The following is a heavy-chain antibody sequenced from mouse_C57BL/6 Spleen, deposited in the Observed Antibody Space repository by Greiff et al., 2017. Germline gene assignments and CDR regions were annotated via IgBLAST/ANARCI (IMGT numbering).Heavy chain of an antibody. J-gene: IGHJ4*01. CDR1: GYTFTSYW. CDR2: IDPSDSYT. CDR3: ARGVATDYAMDD. D-gene: IGHD1-1*02. Sequence: QVQLQQPGAELVMPGASVKLSCKASGYTFTSYWMHWVKQRPGQGLEWIGEIDPSDSYTNYNQKFKGKSTLTVDKSSSTAYMQLSSLTSEDSAVYYCARGVATDYAMDDWGQGTSVTVSS. V-gene: IGHV1-69*01.